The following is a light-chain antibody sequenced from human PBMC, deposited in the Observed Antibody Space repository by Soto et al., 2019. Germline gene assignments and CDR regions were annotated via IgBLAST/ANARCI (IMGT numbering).Light chain of an antibody. CDR3: GSYTTSGSVI. Sequence: QSALTQPASVSGSPGQSIAISCTGTSSDVGAYDYVSWYQQHPGKAPKVIISDVYNRPSGVSNRFSGSKSGNTASLTISGLQAEDDADYYCGSYTTSGSVIFGGGTKLTVL. V-gene: IGLV2-14*03. CDR2: DVY. CDR1: SSDVGAYDY. J-gene: IGLJ2*01.